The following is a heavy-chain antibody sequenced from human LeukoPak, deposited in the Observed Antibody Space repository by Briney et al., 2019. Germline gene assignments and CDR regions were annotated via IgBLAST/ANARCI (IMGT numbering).Heavy chain of an antibody. CDR1: GFTFSNYA. CDR3: AKVLSKGGGYYLTDF. CDR2: ISYDGSNR. Sequence: GESLRLSCAASGFTFSNYAMHWVRQAPGKGLEWVAIISYDGSNRYYADSVKGRFTISRDNSKNTLYLQMNSLRVEDSAVYYCAKVLSKGGGYYLTDFWGQGTLVTVSS. D-gene: IGHD3-22*01. V-gene: IGHV3-30-3*01. J-gene: IGHJ4*02.